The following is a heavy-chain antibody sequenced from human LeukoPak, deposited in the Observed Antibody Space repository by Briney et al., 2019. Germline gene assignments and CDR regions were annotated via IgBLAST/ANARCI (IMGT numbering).Heavy chain of an antibody. CDR3: AKGSWSGYGMDV. CDR1: GFTFNSHA. CDR2: ISGSGGST. J-gene: IGHJ6*04. V-gene: IGHV3-23*01. D-gene: IGHD6-13*01. Sequence: GGSLRLCCAASGFTFNSHAMSWVRQAPGKGLEWVSSISGSGGSTYYADSVKGRFTISRDNSKNTLYLQMNSLRAEDTAVYYCAKGSWSGYGMDVWGKGTTVTVSS.